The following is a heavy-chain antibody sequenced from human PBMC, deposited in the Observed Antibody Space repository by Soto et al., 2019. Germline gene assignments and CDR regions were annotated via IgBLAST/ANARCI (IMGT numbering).Heavy chain of an antibody. CDR3: ASTLDPYCSSTSWESHSYYYGMDV. CDR2: ISSSSSTI. Sequence: EVQLVESGGGLVQPGGSLRLSGAASGFTFSSYSMNWVRQAPGKGLEWVSYISSSSSTIYYADSVKGRCTISRDNAQNSLYLQTSSLRDEDTAVYYSASTLDPYCSSTSWESHSYYYGMDVWGQGTTLTVSS. CDR1: GFTFSSYS. J-gene: IGHJ6*02. V-gene: IGHV3-48*02. D-gene: IGHD2-2*01.